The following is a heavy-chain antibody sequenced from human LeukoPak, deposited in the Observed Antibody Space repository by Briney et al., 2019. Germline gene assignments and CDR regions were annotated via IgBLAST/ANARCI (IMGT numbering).Heavy chain of an antibody. CDR3: AKEVSGGSYYEWVEN. D-gene: IGHD3-16*01. CDR2: VGWDGVIA. Sequence: GGSLRLSGAASGFVFDDYTMHLVRQAGGKGLDWVSLVGWDGVIAHYSDSVKGLFTISRDNSKNSLYLQMNSLRTEDSALYYCAKEVSGGSYYEWVENWGQGTLVTVSS. J-gene: IGHJ4*02. CDR1: GFVFDDYT. V-gene: IGHV3-43*01.